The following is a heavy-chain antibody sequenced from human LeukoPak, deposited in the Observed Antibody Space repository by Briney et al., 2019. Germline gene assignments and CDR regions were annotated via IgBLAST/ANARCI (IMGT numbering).Heavy chain of an antibody. J-gene: IGHJ6*02. D-gene: IGHD3-22*01. Sequence: PSETLSLTCTASGGSISSYYWSWIRQPPGKGLEWIGSIYYSGSTNYNPSLKSRVTISVDTSKNQFSLKLSSVTAADTAVYYCARGGDSSGYYYYYYYGMDVWGQGTTVTVSS. CDR1: GGSISSYY. V-gene: IGHV4-59*01. CDR3: ARGGDSSGYYYYYYYGMDV. CDR2: IYYSGST.